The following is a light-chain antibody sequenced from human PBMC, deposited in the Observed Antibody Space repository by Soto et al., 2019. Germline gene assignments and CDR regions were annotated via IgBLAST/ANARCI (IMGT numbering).Light chain of an antibody. CDR1: DIGSES. CDR3: TSYTSRSTLYV. Sequence: SYELTQPPSVSVAPGQTARITCEGSDIGSESVHWYQQKPGQAPLLVVYDDSGRPSGVSSRFSGSKSGNTASLTISGLQAEDEADYYCTSYTSRSTLYVFGTGTKVTVL. CDR2: DDS. J-gene: IGLJ1*01. V-gene: IGLV3-21*02.